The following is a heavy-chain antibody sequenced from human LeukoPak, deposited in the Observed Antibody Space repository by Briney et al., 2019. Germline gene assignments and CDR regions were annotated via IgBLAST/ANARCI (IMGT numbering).Heavy chain of an antibody. J-gene: IGHJ6*03. CDR3: ARGGDGYSDYYYYYMDV. CDR1: GFTFSSYS. CDR2: ISSSSSYI. Sequence: GRSLRLSCAASGFTFSSYSMNWVRQAPGKGLEWVSSISSSSSYIYYADSVKGRFTISRDNTKNSLYLQINSLRAEDTAVYYCARGGDGYSDYYYYYMDVWGKGTTVTVSS. D-gene: IGHD5-24*01. V-gene: IGHV3-21*01.